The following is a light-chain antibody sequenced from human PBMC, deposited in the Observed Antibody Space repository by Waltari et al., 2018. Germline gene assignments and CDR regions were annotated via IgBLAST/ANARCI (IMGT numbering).Light chain of an antibody. CDR3: QSFDNMLSGGVV. CDR2: GKN. CDR1: TSNIGAGHD. Sequence: QSVLTQPPSVSGTPGQRVTISCSGSTSNIGAGHDVHWYQHLPGTAPKLLIHGKNNRPSGVPDRFSGAKSGTSASLAITGLQADDEADYFCQSFDNMLSGGVVFGGGTKLAVL. J-gene: IGLJ2*01. V-gene: IGLV1-40*01.